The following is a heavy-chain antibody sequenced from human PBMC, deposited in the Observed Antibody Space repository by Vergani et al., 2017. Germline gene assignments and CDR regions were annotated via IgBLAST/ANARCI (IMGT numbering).Heavy chain of an antibody. V-gene: IGHV3-49*04. CDR3: TRDGLVVVTAILLYGMDV. CDR2: IWSKPYGGTT. Sequence: EVHLVESGGGLVQPGRSLRLSCSGSGFTLGDYAMTWVRQAPGKGLEWVAFIWSKPYGGTTEYAASVKGRFTISRDDSKSIAYLQMSSLKAEDTAVYYCTRDGLVVVTAILLYGMDVWGQGTTVTVSS. J-gene: IGHJ6*02. D-gene: IGHD2-21*02. CDR1: GFTLGDYA.